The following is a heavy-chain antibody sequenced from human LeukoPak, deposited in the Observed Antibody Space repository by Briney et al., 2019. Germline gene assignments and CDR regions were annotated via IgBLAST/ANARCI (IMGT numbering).Heavy chain of an antibody. D-gene: IGHD3-10*01. CDR1: GYTFTSYY. Sequence: ASVKVSCKASGYTFTSYYMHWVRQAPGQGLEWMGIINPSGGSTSYAQKFQGRVTMTRDTSTSTVYMELSSLRSEDTAVYYCAKDLIWFGESMDVWGQGTTVTVSS. CDR2: INPSGGST. V-gene: IGHV1-46*01. J-gene: IGHJ6*02. CDR3: AKDLIWFGESMDV.